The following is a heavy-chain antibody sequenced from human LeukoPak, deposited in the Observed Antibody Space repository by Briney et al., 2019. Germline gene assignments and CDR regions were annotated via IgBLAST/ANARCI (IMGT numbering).Heavy chain of an antibody. CDR3: ARGTGKPAAFDI. CDR1: GGTFSSYA. J-gene: IGHJ3*02. CDR2: INPNSGGT. V-gene: IGHV1-2*02. D-gene: IGHD3-16*01. Sequence: GSSVKVSCKASGGTFSSYAISWERQAPGQGLEWMGWINPNSGGTNYAQKFQGRVTMTRDTSISTAYMELSRLRSDDTAVYYCARGTGKPAAFDIWGQGTMVTVSS.